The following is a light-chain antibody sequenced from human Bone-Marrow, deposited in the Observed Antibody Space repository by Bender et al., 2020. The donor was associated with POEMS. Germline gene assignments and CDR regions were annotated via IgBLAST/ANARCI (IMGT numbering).Light chain of an antibody. CDR1: SSNIGTNP. CDR2: INN. Sequence: QPPSASGTPGQRVTISCSGSSSNIGTNPVNWYQQLPGTALKLLIYINNQRPSGVPDRFSGSKSGTSASLAISGLQSEDEADYYCAAWEDSLNGWVFGGGTKLTVL. V-gene: IGLV1-44*01. J-gene: IGLJ3*02. CDR3: AAWEDSLNGWV.